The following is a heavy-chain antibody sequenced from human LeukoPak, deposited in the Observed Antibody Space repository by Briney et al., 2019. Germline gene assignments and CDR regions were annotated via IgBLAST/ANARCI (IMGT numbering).Heavy chain of an antibody. CDR1: GYTFTNYA. V-gene: IGHV1-18*01. CDR2: ISAYDGNR. CDR3: ARGGGGRGGWFDP. J-gene: IGHJ5*02. Sequence: ASVKVSCKASGYTFTNYAITWVRQAPGQGLEGMGWISAYDGNRNYAQKFQGRVTMTTDTSTSTAYMELRSLRSDDTAVYYCARGGGGRGGWFDPWGQGTLVTVSS. D-gene: IGHD4-23*01.